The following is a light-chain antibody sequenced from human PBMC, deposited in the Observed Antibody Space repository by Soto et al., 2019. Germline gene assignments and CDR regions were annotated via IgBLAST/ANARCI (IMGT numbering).Light chain of an antibody. CDR2: GAS. CDR1: QSVSSN. CDR3: QQYGSSGT. Sequence: IVVTQSAGTLSLSPWERATLSCRASQSVSSNLAWYQQKPGQAPRLRIYGASNRATGIPDRFSGSGSGTDFTLTISRLEPEDFAVDYCQQYGSSGTFGQGTKVDIK. J-gene: IGKJ1*01. V-gene: IGKV3-20*01.